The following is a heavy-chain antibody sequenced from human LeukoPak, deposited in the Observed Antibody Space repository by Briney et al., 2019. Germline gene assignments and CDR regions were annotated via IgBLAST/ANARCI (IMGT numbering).Heavy chain of an antibody. CDR2: ISSSSSTI. CDR3: ARHLSAAAESH. J-gene: IGHJ4*02. V-gene: IGHV3-48*01. D-gene: IGHD6-13*01. Sequence: GGSLRLSCIASGFTFSSYSMNWVRQAPGKGLEWVSYISSSSSTIYYADSVKGRFTISRDNAKNSLYLQMNSLRAEDTAVYYCARHLSAAAESHWGQGTLVTVSS. CDR1: GFTFSSYS.